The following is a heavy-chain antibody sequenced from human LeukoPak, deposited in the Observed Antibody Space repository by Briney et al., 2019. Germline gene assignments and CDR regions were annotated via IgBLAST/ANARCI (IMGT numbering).Heavy chain of an antibody. J-gene: IGHJ3*01. CDR3: AYCGGDLLPLL. Sequence: GESLKISCQGSGSRFTSYWIGWVRRLPGKGLEWMGIIYPGDSDTRYSPSFQGQVTISADKSISTAYLQWSSLKASDTAMYYCAYCGGDLLPLLWGQGTMVSVSS. CDR2: IYPGDSDT. D-gene: IGHD2-21*02. CDR1: GSRFTSYW. V-gene: IGHV5-51*01.